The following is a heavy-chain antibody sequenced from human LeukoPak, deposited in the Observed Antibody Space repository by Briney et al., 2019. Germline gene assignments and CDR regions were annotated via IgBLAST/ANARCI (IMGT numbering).Heavy chain of an antibody. CDR2: ISSSSSHI. D-gene: IGHD3-22*01. V-gene: IGHV3-21*01. Sequence: GGSLRLSCAASGFTFSFYSMNWVRQAPGKGLEWVSSISSSSSHILYADSVKGRFAISRDNAKNSLYLQMDSLRAEDTAVYYCARDSDYYDSTGYPKTFDYWGQGTLVTVSS. CDR3: ARDSDYYDSTGYPKTFDY. CDR1: GFTFSFYS. J-gene: IGHJ4*02.